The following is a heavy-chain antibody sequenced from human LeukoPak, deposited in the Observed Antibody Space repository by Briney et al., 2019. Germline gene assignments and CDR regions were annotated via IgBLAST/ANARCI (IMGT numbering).Heavy chain of an antibody. V-gene: IGHV4-59*08. CDR1: GGSLTRYH. D-gene: IGHD1-26*01. J-gene: IGHJ3*02. CDR3: ARRGVGATTWDAFDI. CDR2: INYSGST. Sequence: PSETLSLTCTVSGGSLTRYHWRWIRQPPGKGLEWIGYINYSGSTNYSPSLESRVTISLDTSKNQFSLQLSSVTAADTAVYYCARRGVGATTWDAFDIWGQGTLVTVSS.